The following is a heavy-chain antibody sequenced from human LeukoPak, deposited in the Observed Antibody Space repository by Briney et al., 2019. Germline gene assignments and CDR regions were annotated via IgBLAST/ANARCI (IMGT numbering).Heavy chain of an antibody. CDR2: ISAYNGNT. J-gene: IGHJ4*02. CDR3: ARRWFGFNLIDY. Sequence: ASVTVSCTASGYTFTSYGISWVRQAPGQGLEWMGWISAYNGNTNYAQKLQGRVTMTTDTSTSTAYMELRSLRSDDTAVYYCARRWFGFNLIDYWGQGTLVTVSS. D-gene: IGHD3-10*01. CDR1: GYTFTSYG. V-gene: IGHV1-18*01.